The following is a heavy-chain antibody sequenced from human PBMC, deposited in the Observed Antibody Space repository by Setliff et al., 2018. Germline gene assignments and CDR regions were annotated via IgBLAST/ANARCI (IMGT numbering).Heavy chain of an antibody. V-gene: IGHV3-23*01. CDR1: GFAFDIYL. CDR2: ISSTGTT. J-gene: IGHJ4*02. D-gene: IGHD6-13*01. Sequence: PGGSLRLSCAASGFAFDIYLLTWVRQAPGKGLEWVSAISSTGTTYYADSVTGRFTVSRDISMNTLYLQMNSLRAEDTAVYYCAKEGAYSSSWSSTTFDFWGQGTLVTVSS. CDR3: AKEGAYSSSWSSTTFDF.